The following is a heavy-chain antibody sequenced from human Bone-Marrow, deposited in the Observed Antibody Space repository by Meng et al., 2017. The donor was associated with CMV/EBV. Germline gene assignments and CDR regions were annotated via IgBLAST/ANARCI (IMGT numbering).Heavy chain of an antibody. J-gene: IGHJ4*02. Sequence: ASVKVSCKASGYTFTGYYMHWVRQAPGQGLEWMGWINPNSGGTNYAQKFQGRVTMTRDTSISTAYMEPSRLRSDDTAVYYCARGDEWELLYYFDYWGQGTLVTVSS. CDR2: INPNSGGT. CDR3: ARGDEWELLYYFDY. V-gene: IGHV1-2*02. CDR1: GYTFTGYY. D-gene: IGHD1-26*01.